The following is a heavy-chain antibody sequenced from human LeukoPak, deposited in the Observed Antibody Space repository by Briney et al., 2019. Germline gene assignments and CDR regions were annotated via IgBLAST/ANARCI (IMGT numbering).Heavy chain of an antibody. J-gene: IGHJ5*02. D-gene: IGHD6-13*01. CDR1: GFTFSSYA. V-gene: IGHV3-23*01. CDR3: AKGVGAAGTSSWFDP. Sequence: GGSLRLSCAASGFTFSSYAMSWVRQAPGKGLEWVSAISGSGGSTYYADSVKGRFTISRDNSKNTLYLQMNSLRAEDTAVYYCAKGVGAAGTSSWFDPWGQGTLVTVSS. CDR2: ISGSGGST.